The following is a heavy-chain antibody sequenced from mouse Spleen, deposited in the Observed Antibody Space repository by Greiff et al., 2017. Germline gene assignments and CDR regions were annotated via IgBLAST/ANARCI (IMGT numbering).Heavy chain of an antibody. CDR2: IDPANGNT. D-gene: IGHD2-4*01. CDR3: ACGGYDYDGAVDF. V-gene: IGHV14-3*02. CDR1: GFNIKDTY. Sequence: EVHLVESGAELVKPGASVKLSCTASGFNIKDTYMHWVKQRPEQGLEWIGRIDPANGNTKYDPKFQGKVTITADTSSNTAYLQLSSRTSQDTAFYYCACGGYDYDGAVDFWGQGTAVTVSS. J-gene: IGHJ4*01.